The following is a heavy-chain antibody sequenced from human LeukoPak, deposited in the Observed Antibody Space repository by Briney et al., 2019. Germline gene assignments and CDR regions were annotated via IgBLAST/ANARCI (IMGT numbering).Heavy chain of an antibody. Sequence: SQTLSPTCAVYAGSVSGYYSGWVRHPPGEGLEWIGEINHSGSTNYNPSLKSRVPISVDTPKNPFSLRLSSVTPAHTPLYSTARVDYWGEGTLVTVSS. CDR2: INHSGST. CDR3: ARVDY. CDR1: AGSVSGYY. V-gene: IGHV4-34*01. J-gene: IGHJ4*02.